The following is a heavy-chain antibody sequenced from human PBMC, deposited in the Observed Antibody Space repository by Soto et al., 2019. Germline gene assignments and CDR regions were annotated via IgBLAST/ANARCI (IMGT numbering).Heavy chain of an antibody. D-gene: IGHD6-6*01. Sequence: PGGSLRLSCAASGFTFSNAWMNWVRQAPGKGLEWVGRIKSKTDGGTTDYAAPVKGRFTISRDDSKNTLYLQMNSLKTEDTAVYYCTSCSPYSSSPLDYWGQGTLVTVSS. J-gene: IGHJ4*02. V-gene: IGHV3-15*07. CDR3: TSCSPYSSSPLDY. CDR2: IKSKTDGGTT. CDR1: GFTFSNAW.